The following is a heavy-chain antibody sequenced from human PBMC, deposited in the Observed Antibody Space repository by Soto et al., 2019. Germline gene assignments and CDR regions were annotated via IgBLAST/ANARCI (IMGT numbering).Heavy chain of an antibody. J-gene: IGHJ5*01. CDR1: GFTFSYYG. Sequence: QVQLVESGGGVVQPGRSLRLSCAASGFTFSYYGMHWVRQTPGKGLEWVAVIWYDGSNKYYVDSVKGRFTVSRDNSKNTLYLEMSSLRADDTGFYYCARNSVPTAAATWFASWGKGTQVTVSS. V-gene: IGHV3-33*01. CDR3: ARNSVPTAAATWFAS. CDR2: IWYDGSNK. D-gene: IGHD6-13*01.